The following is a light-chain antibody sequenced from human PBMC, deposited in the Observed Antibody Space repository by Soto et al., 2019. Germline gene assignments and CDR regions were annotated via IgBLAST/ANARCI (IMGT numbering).Light chain of an antibody. V-gene: IGLV2-23*02. CDR3: CSYAGISTPVL. CDR2: EVT. Sequence: QSALTQPASVSGSPGQSITISCTGTSSDVGSYNLVSWYQQHPGKAPKLMIYEVTKRPSGVSSRFSGSKSGDTASLTISGLQAADEADYHCCSYAGISTPVLFGGGTKLTVL. J-gene: IGLJ2*01. CDR1: SSDVGSYNL.